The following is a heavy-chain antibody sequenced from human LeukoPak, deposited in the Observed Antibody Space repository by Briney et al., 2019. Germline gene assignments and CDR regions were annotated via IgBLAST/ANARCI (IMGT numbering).Heavy chain of an antibody. CDR3: ARLASSGWSHCDY. J-gene: IGHJ4*02. CDR2: IYYSGST. CDR1: GVPISGYY. Sequence: SETLSLTCTVSGVPISGYYWSWIRQPPGKGPEWIGYIYYSGSTNYNPSLKSRVTISVDTSKNQFSLKMNSVTAADTAVYYCARLASSGWSHCDYWGQGTLVTVSS. V-gene: IGHV4-59*08. D-gene: IGHD6-19*01.